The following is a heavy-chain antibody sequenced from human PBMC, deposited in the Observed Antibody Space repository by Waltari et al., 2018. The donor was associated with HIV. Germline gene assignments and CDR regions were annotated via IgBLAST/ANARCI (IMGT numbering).Heavy chain of an antibody. Sequence: QVQLVQSGAEVKKPGASVKVSCKASGYTFTSYGISWVQQAPGQGLEWMGWISAYNGNTNYAQKLQCRVTMTTDTSTSTAYMELRSLRSDDTAVYYCARALTARYYYYGMDVWGQGTTVTVSS. J-gene: IGHJ6*02. CDR2: ISAYNGNT. V-gene: IGHV1-18*01. D-gene: IGHD6-6*01. CDR1: GYTFTSYG. CDR3: ARALTARYYYYGMDV.